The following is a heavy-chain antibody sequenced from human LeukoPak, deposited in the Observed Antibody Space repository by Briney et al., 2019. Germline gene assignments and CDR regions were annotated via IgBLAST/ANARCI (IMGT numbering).Heavy chain of an antibody. CDR2: INHSGST. D-gene: IGHD7-27*01. CDR1: GGSFSGYY. J-gene: IGHJ4*02. V-gene: IGHV4-34*01. CDR3: ASNTGTVFDY. Sequence: SETLSLTCAVYGGSFSGYYWSWIRQPPGKGLEWIGEINHSGSTNYNPSLKSRVTISVDTSKNQFSLNLTSVTAADTAVYYCASNTGTVFDYWGQGALVTVSS.